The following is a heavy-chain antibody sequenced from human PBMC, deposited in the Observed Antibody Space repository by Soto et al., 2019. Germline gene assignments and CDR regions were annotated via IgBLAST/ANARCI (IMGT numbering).Heavy chain of an antibody. CDR3: AGIFWFADLLFDS. CDR1: GVSISSYY. J-gene: IGHJ4*02. D-gene: IGHD3-10*01. CDR2: IYYSGST. Sequence: SETLSLTCTVCGVSISSYYWSWIRQPPGKGLDWIGYIYYSGSTNYNLSLKSRVTISVDTSKNEFSLRLSFLAAADTAVDFCAGIFWFADLLFDSWGTETLVTAS. V-gene: IGHV4-59*01.